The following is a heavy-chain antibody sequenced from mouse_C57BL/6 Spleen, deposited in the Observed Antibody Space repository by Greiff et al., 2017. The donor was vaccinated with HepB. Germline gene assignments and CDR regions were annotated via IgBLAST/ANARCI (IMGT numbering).Heavy chain of an antibody. V-gene: IGHV5-9-1*02. CDR1: GFTFSSYA. D-gene: IGHD3-2*02. CDR2: ISSGGDYI. Sequence: EVKLMESGEGLVKPGGSLKLSCAASGFTFSSYAMSWVRQTPEKRLEWVAYISSGGDYIYYADTVKGRFTISRDNARNTLYLQMSSLKSEDTAMYYCTRDSSGPAWFAYWGQGTLVTVSA. CDR3: TRDSSGPAWFAY. J-gene: IGHJ3*01.